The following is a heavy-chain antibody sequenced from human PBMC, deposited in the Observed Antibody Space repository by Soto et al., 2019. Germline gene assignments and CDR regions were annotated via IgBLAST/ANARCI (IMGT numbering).Heavy chain of an antibody. CDR3: AAAYCSSSSCLNWFDP. V-gene: IGHV3-23*01. D-gene: IGHD2-2*01. CDR2: ISGGGDTT. Sequence: GGSLRLSCAGSGFTFNNYAMTWVRQAPGKGPEWVSAISGGGDTTYYADSVKGRFTISRDNAKNSLYLQMNSLRAEDTAVYYCAAAYCSSSSCLNWFDPWGQGTLVTVSS. CDR1: GFTFNNYA. J-gene: IGHJ5*02.